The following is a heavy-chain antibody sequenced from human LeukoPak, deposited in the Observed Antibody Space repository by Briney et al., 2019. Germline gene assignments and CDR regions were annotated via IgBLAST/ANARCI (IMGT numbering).Heavy chain of an antibody. V-gene: IGHV3-74*01. J-gene: IGHJ4*02. D-gene: IGHD2-2*01. CDR2: INGDESST. CDR3: AKIPIPIVVVPAVTDY. CDR1: GFTFSSYY. Sequence: GGSLRLSCAASGFTFSSYYMHWVRQVPGKGLVWVSRINGDESSTTYADSVKGRFTISRDNAKNTLYLQMNSLRAEDTAVYYCAKIPIPIVVVPAVTDYWGQGTLVTVSS.